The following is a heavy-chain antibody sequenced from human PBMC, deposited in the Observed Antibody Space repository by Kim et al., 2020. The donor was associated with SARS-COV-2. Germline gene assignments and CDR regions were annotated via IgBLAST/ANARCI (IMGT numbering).Heavy chain of an antibody. V-gene: IGHV3-7*01. D-gene: IGHD6-25*01. J-gene: IGHJ6*02. Sequence: GGSLRLSCAASGFTFSSYWMSWVRQAPGKGLEWVANIKQDGSEKYYVDSVKGRFTISRDNAKNSLYLQMNSLRAEDTAVYYCARGSAFLHQYSSERYYYYGMDVWGQGTTVTVSS. CDR3: ARGSAFLHQYSSERYYYYGMDV. CDR1: GFTFSSYW. CDR2: IKQDGSEK.